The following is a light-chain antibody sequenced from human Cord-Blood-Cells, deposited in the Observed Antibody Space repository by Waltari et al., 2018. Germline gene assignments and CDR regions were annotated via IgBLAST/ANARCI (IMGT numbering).Light chain of an antibody. CDR3: SSYTSNSTYV. CDR2: EVS. J-gene: IGLJ1*01. CDR1: SSDVGGYNY. V-gene: IGLV2-14*01. Sequence: QSALTQPASVSGSPGQSITISCTGTSSDVGGYNYVSWYQQHPGKAPKLRIYEVSNRPSGVAIRFSGSKSGNTASRTISGLQAEDEADYYCSSYTSNSTYVFGTGTKVTVL.